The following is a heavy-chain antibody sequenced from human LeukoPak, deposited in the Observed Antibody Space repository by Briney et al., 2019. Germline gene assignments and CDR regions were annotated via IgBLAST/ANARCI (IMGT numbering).Heavy chain of an antibody. CDR1: GGTFSSYG. CDR2: INPSGGTT. D-gene: IGHD6-19*01. Sequence: GASVRVSCKASGGTFSSYGISWVRQAPGQGLEWMGIINPSGGTTNYAQKFQGRVTMTRDTSTTTLYMELSSLRSEDTAVYYCARGRPGSGWSFDYWGQGTLVTVSS. V-gene: IGHV1-46*01. J-gene: IGHJ4*02. CDR3: ARGRPGSGWSFDY.